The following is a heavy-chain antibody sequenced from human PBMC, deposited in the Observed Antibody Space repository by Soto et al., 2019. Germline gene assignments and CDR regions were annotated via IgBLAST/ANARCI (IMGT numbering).Heavy chain of an antibody. J-gene: IGHJ4*02. CDR3: SKWSGYGDL. V-gene: IGHV3-23*01. CDR1: GFTMSTYS. CDR2: ISVTPGIT. D-gene: IGHD5-12*01. Sequence: EMQLLESGGGLVQPGGSLRLSCEASGFTMSTYSVTWVRQAPGKGLEWVSGISVTPGITFYADSVKGRFTISRDSSNNAVDLQMNSLRAEDTAMYFCSKWSGYGDLWGQGTLVTVSS.